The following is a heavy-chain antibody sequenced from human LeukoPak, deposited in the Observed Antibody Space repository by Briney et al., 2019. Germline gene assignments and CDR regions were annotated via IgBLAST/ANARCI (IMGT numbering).Heavy chain of an antibody. J-gene: IGHJ4*02. CDR1: GGSISSGDYY. CDR3: ARDGRVAHFDY. CDR2: IYYSGST. V-gene: IGHV4-30-4*02. D-gene: IGHD5-12*01. Sequence: PSETLSLTCTVSGGSISSGDYYWSWIRQPPGKGLEWIGYIYYSGSTYYNPSLKSRVTISVDTSKNQFSLKLSSVTAADTAVYYCARDGRVAHFDYWGQGTLVTVSS.